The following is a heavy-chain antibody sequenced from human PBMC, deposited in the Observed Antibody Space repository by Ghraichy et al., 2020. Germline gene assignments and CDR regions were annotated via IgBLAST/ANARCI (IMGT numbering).Heavy chain of an antibody. CDR3: AKDRYSGYGKLYGMDV. D-gene: IGHD5-12*01. Sequence: GGSLRLSCVVSGFTFSSYAMSWVRQAPGKGLEWVSGISGSGGTTYYADSVKGRFTISRDNSKNTLYLQMNSLRAEDTAIYYCAKDRYSGYGKLYGMDVWGQGTSVTVSS. CDR2: ISGSGGTT. CDR1: GFTFSSYA. V-gene: IGHV3-23*01. J-gene: IGHJ6*02.